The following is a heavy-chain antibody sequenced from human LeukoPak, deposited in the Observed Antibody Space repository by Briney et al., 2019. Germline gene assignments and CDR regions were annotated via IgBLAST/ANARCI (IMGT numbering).Heavy chain of an antibody. J-gene: IGHJ5*02. CDR1: GGSISSYY. V-gene: IGHV4-59*01. CDR2: IYYSGST. Sequence: SETLSLTCIVSGGSISSYYWSWIRQPPGKGLEWIGYIYYSGSTNYNPSLKSRVTISVDTSKNQFSLKLSSVTAADTAVYYCARDGGDLDWFDPWGQGTLVTVSS. D-gene: IGHD2-21*01. CDR3: ARDGGDLDWFDP.